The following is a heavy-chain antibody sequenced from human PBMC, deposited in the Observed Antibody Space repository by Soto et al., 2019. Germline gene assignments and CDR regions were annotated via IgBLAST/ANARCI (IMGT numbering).Heavy chain of an antibody. J-gene: IGHJ4*02. CDR1: GVSISSSHW. CDR2: IYHSGST. D-gene: IGHD3-10*01. Sequence: QVQLQESGPGLVRPSGTLSLTCAVSGVSISSSHWWTWVRQTPGKGLELIGEIYHSGSTNYHPSLKSRVTISVDKSKNQFSLRRTSVTAADTAVYYCAGGDGSGNYFIWGQGTLVTVTS. CDR3: AGGDGSGNYFI. V-gene: IGHV4-4*02.